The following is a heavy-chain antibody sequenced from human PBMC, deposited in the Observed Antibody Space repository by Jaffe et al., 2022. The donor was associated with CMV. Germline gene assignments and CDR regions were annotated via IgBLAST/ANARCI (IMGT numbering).Heavy chain of an antibody. Sequence: QVQLQESGPGLVKPSETLSLTCTVSGGSISSYYWSWIRQPPGKGLEWIGYIYYSGSTNYNPSLKSRVTISVDTSKNQFSLKLSSVTAADTAVYYCARRRVTMVRGVKDYYYYYMDVWGKGTTVTVSS. CDR2: IYYSGST. J-gene: IGHJ6*03. D-gene: IGHD3-10*01. V-gene: IGHV4-59*01. CDR3: ARRRVTMVRGVKDYYYYYMDV. CDR1: GGSISSYY.